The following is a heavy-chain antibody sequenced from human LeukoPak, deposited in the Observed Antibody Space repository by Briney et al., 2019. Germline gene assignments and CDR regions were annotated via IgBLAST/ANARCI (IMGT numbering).Heavy chain of an antibody. V-gene: IGHV4-59*02. D-gene: IGHD6-19*01. J-gene: IGHJ4*02. Sequence: SETLSLTCTVSGGSVPNFYWNWIRQSLGKRLEWIGYIYNSGSINYNPSLKSRVAISEDTPKNQFSLKLSSVTAADTAVYYCARATVAGAFDFWGQGTLVTVPS. CDR3: ARATVAGAFDF. CDR2: IYNSGSI. CDR1: GGSVPNFY.